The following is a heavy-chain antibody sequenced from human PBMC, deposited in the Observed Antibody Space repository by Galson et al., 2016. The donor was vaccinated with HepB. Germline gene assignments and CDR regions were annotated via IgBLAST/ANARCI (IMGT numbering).Heavy chain of an antibody. CDR1: DESIMTHY. V-gene: IGHV4-59*11. CDR2: SHSSGNS. J-gene: IGHJ4*02. Sequence: SETLSLTCDVSDESIMTHYWSWIRQSPGKGLEWLGYSHSSGNSKYNPSLTSCVTMSLDTSRSRFSLRLRSVTAADTAVYFCARGTRFSYKWSFDSWGQGALVTVSS. CDR3: ARGTRFSYKWSFDS. D-gene: IGHD1-20*01.